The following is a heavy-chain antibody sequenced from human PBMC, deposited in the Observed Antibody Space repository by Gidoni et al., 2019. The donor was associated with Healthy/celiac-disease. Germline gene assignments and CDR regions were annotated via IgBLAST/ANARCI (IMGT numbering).Heavy chain of an antibody. CDR1: GYSISSGYY. CDR3: GSTIFGVDYYYYYMDV. D-gene: IGHD3-3*01. CDR2: IYHSGST. J-gene: IGHJ6*03. V-gene: IGHV4-38-2*02. Sequence: QVQLQESGPGLVKPSETLSLTCTVSGYSISSGYYWGWLRQPPGKGLEWIGSIYHSGSTYYNPSLKSRVTISVDTSKNQFSLKLSSVTAADTAVYYCGSTIFGVDYYYYYMDVWGKGTTVTVSS.